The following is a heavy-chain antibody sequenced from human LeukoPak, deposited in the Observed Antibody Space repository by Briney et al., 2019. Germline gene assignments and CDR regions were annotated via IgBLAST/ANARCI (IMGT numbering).Heavy chain of an antibody. Sequence: GGSLRLSCAASGFTFNYAWMSWVRQVPGKGLEWVGQTVSEIDGGTTDYATPVKGRFTTSRDDSKSTLYLQMNSLKIEDTAVYYCTTDEDWNYARKDVWGQGATVIVSS. CDR3: TTDEDWNYARKDV. CDR1: GFTFNYAW. V-gene: IGHV3-15*04. D-gene: IGHD1-7*01. J-gene: IGHJ6*02. CDR2: TVSEIDGGTT.